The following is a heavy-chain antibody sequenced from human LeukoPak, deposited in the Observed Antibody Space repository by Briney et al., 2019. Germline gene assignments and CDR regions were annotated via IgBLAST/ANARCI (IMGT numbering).Heavy chain of an antibody. D-gene: IGHD3-22*01. Sequence: ASVKVSSKASGYTFTSYGIRWVRQAPGHGLEWIGWVSAYTGNTNYVQKLQGRVTMTTDTSTSTAYMELRSLRSDDTAVYYCARDGDLDYYDSSGYSRVPFDYWGQGTLVTVSS. CDR3: ARDGDLDYYDSSGYSRVPFDY. CDR2: VSAYTGNT. V-gene: IGHV1-18*01. J-gene: IGHJ4*02. CDR1: GYTFTSYG.